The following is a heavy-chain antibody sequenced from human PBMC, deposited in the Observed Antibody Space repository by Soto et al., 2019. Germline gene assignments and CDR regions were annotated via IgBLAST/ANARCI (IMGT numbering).Heavy chain of an antibody. J-gene: IGHJ4*02. CDR3: AKEIGAAAYAATSAFDL. CDR2: VDGSGGDT. CDR1: GFTFSSHA. D-gene: IGHD2-8*01. V-gene: IGHV3-23*01. Sequence: SGGSLRLSCAASGFTFSSHAMGWLRQAPGTGPEWVAFVDGSGGDTSYADSVKGRFTISRDNSDNSLFLHINRLRAEDTGRYFCAKEIGAAAYAATSAFDLWGQVTLVTVSS.